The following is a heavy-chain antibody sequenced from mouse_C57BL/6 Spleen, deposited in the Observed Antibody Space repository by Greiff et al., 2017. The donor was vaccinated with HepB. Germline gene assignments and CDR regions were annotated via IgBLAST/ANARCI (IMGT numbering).Heavy chain of an antibody. J-gene: IGHJ2*01. D-gene: IGHD1-1*01. CDR1: GYTFTDYN. CDR2: INPNNGGT. V-gene: IGHV1-22*01. CDR3: ARRKYYGSSYPDY. Sequence: VHVKQSGPELVKPGASVKMSCKASGYTFTDYNMHWVKQSHGKSLEWIGYINPNNGGTSYNQKFKGKATLTVNKSSSTAYMELRSLTSEDSAVYYCARRKYYGSSYPDYWGQGTTLTVSS.